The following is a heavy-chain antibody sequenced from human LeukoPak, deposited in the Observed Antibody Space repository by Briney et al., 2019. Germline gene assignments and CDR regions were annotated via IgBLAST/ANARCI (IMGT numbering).Heavy chain of an antibody. CDR2: IYSGGST. J-gene: IGHJ4*02. V-gene: IGHV3-53*01. Sequence: GGSLRLSCAASGFTVSSNYMSWVRQAPGKGLEWVSVIYSGGSTYYADSVKVRFTISRDNSKNTLYLQMNSLRAEDTAVYYCARELYYYDSSGYYDYWGQGTLVTVSS. CDR3: ARELYYYDSSGYYDY. D-gene: IGHD3-22*01. CDR1: GFTVSSNY.